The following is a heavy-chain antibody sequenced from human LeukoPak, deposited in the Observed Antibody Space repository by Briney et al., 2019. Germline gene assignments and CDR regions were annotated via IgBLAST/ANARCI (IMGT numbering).Heavy chain of an antibody. D-gene: IGHD5-12*01. CDR1: GFTFSAYA. J-gene: IGHJ4*02. Sequence: GGSLRLSCAASGFTFSAYAMYWVRQAPGKGLEYVSSISADGRTTYFANSVKGRFTVSRDNSKSTLYLQMGNLRVEDMAVYYRGRGTIMEVDYWGQGTLVTVSS. V-gene: IGHV3-64*01. CDR2: ISADGRTT. CDR3: GRGTIMEVDY.